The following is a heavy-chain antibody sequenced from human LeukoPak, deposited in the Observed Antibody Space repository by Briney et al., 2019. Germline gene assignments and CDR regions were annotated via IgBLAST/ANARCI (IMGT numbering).Heavy chain of an antibody. V-gene: IGHV3-15*01. Sequence: GGSLRLSCAASGFNFRQAWISWVRQAPGKGLEWVGRLKSYKDGGTTDYAAPVKGRFTISRDDSESTLYLQMNSLKTEDTGVYYCVTDDYYDIWGQGTMVTVSS. CDR1: GFNFRQAW. J-gene: IGHJ3*02. CDR3: VTDDYYDI. CDR2: LKSYKDGGTT. D-gene: IGHD4-11*01.